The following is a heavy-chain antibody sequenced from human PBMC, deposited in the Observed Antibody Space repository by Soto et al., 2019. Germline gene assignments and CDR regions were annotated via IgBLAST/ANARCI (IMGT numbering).Heavy chain of an antibody. Sequence: PSETLYLTCTVSGGSISSYYWSWIRQPPGKGLEWIGYIYYSGSTNYNPSLKSRVTISVDTSKNQFSLKLSSVTAADTAVYYCARDGGSVTYDYWGQGTLVTVSS. CDR3: ARDGGSVTYDY. CDR1: GGSISSYY. CDR2: IYYSGST. J-gene: IGHJ4*02. V-gene: IGHV4-59*01. D-gene: IGHD4-17*01.